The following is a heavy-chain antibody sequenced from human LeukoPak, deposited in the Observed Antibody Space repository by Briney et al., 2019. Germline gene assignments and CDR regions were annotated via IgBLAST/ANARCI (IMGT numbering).Heavy chain of an antibody. D-gene: IGHD1-26*01. CDR2: MSFDGGNK. CDR3: ARDGIVGSPLFKFDY. CDR1: GSTFNNYA. Sequence: PGGSLRLSCAASGSTFNNYAIHWVRQAPGKGLEWVAIMSFDGGNKYYADSVKGRFTISRDNSKNTLYLQMNSLRAEDTAVYYCARDGIVGSPLFKFDYWGQGTLVTVSS. V-gene: IGHV3-30-3*01. J-gene: IGHJ4*02.